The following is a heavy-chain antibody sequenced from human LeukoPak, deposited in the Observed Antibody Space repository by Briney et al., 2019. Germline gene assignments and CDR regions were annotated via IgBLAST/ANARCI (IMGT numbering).Heavy chain of an antibody. D-gene: IGHD2-8*01. V-gene: IGHV1-46*01. CDR1: GYTFTSYY. Sequence: ASVKVSCKASGYTFTSYYMHWVRQAPGQGLEWMGIINPSGGSTSYAQKFQGRVTMTRDTSTSTVCMELSSLRSEDTAVYYCARDGTYCTNGVCPGYWFDPWGQGTLVTVSS. CDR3: ARDGTYCTNGVCPGYWFDP. CDR2: INPSGGST. J-gene: IGHJ5*02.